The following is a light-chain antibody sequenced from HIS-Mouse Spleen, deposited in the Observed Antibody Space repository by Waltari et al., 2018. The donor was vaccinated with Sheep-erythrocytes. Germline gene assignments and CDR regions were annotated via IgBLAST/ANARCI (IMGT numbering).Light chain of an antibody. J-gene: IGLJ3*02. Sequence: QSALTQPASVSGSPGQSITISCTGTSSDVGSYNLVSWYQQHPGKAPKRMIYEGSKRPSGVSNRFSGSKSGNTASLTICGLQAEDEADYYCCSYAGSSTPWVFGGGTKLTVL. CDR1: SSDVGSYNL. CDR2: EGS. V-gene: IGLV2-23*01. CDR3: CSYAGSSTPWV.